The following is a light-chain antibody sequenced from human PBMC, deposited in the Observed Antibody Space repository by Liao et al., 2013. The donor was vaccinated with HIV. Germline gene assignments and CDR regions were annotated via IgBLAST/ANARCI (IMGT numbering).Light chain of an antibody. CDR3: QSADSSGTVV. CDR2: QDR. J-gene: IGLJ2*01. CDR1: KLGDKY. Sequence: SYELTQPPSVSVSPGQTASITCSGDKLGDKYACWYQQKPGQSPVLVIYQDRKRPSGIPERFSGSSSGTTVTLTISGVQAEDEADYYCQSADSSGTVVFGGGTKLTVL. V-gene: IGLV3-25*03.